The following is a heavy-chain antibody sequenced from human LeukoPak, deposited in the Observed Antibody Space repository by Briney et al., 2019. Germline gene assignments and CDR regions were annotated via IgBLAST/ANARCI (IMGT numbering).Heavy chain of an antibody. CDR1: GFTFSSYA. J-gene: IGHJ6*03. CDR2: IKQDVSQK. V-gene: IGHV3-7*01. D-gene: IGHD2-15*01. Sequence: AGGSLRLSCAASGFTFSSYAMNWVRQAPGKGLEWVANIKQDVSQKYYVDSVKGRFTISRDNAKNSLYLQMNSLRAEDTAVYYCARGPVRYCSGGSCYSGPDYYYYYMDVWGKGTTVTISS. CDR3: ARGPVRYCSGGSCYSGPDYYYYYMDV.